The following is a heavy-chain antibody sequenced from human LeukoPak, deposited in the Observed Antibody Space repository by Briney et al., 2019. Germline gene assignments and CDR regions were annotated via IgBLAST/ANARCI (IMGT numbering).Heavy chain of an antibody. Sequence: GGSLRLSCAAYGFTFDDYAMHWFRQAPGKGLEWVSLISWDGGSAYYADSVRGRFTISRDNSKNSLYLQMNSLRAEDTALYYCAKELWPRYYYYFMDVWGKGTTVIVSS. D-gene: IGHD2-21*01. CDR3: AKELWPRYYYYFMDV. V-gene: IGHV3-43D*03. CDR2: ISWDGGSA. J-gene: IGHJ6*03. CDR1: GFTFDDYA.